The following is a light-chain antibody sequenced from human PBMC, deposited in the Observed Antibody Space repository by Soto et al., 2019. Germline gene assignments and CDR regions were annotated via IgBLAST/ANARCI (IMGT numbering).Light chain of an antibody. Sequence: DIVMTQNPLSVSVTPGQPASISCKSSQSLLHGDGKTYLHWYLQKPGQPPHLLIYEVSNRFSGVTERFSGGGSGPDVTQKISRVEAEDFGVYYCVQSIQLPYTFGQGTKLDIK. V-gene: IGKV2D-29*01. CDR2: EVS. J-gene: IGKJ2*01. CDR3: VQSIQLPYT. CDR1: QSLLHGDGKTY.